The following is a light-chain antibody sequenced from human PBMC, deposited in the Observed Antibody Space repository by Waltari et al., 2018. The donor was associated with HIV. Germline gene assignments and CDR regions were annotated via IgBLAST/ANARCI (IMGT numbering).Light chain of an antibody. CDR2: WAS. CDR3: QQYYSTPRT. Sequence: DIVLTQSPDSLAVSLGERATMNCKSSQKILFSSTNKNYLSWYQQRPGQPPRLLIYWASSRKSGVPERFTGSWSGTNFTLTISRLHADDVAVYFCQQYYSTPRTFGQGTKV. CDR1: QKILFSSTNKNY. V-gene: IGKV4-1*01. J-gene: IGKJ1*01.